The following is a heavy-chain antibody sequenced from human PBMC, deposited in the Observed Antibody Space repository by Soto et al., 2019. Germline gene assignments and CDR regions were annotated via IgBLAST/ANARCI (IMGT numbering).Heavy chain of an antibody. CDR1: GFTFSSYG. Sequence: QVQLVESGGGVVQPGRSLRLSCAASGFTFSSYGMHWVRQAPGKGLEWVAVIWYDGSNKYYADSVKGRFTISRDNSKNTLYLQMNSLRAEDTAVYYCARGSSCISTSCYVPRYYYYYGMDVWGQGTTVTVSS. J-gene: IGHJ6*02. CDR2: IWYDGSNK. CDR3: ARGSSCISTSCYVPRYYYYYGMDV. V-gene: IGHV3-33*01. D-gene: IGHD2-2*01.